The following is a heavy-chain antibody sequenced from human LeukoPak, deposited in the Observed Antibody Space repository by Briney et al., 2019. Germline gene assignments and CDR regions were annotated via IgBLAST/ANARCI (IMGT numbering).Heavy chain of an antibody. CDR2: ISDRGGYS. Sequence: GGSLRLSCAASGFTFSSYAMSWVRQAPGKGLEWVSGISDRGGYSYYADSVKGRFTFSRDNSKNTLYLQMNSLRAEDTAVYYCAKGWLWSTYDYWGQGTLVTVSP. J-gene: IGHJ4*02. CDR1: GFTFSSYA. D-gene: IGHD5-18*01. V-gene: IGHV3-23*01. CDR3: AKGWLWSTYDY.